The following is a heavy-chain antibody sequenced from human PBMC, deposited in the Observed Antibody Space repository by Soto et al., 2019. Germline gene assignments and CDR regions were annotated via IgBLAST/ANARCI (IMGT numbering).Heavy chain of an antibody. Sequence: QVQLVQSGAEVKKPGSSVKVSCKASGGTFSSYAISWVRQAPGQGLEWMGGLIPISDTTNYAQKSQGRVTITADESTSTAYMELGSLRSEDTAVYYCARSQGSSTSLEIYYYYYYGMDVWGQGTTVTVSS. V-gene: IGHV1-69*01. CDR2: LIPISDTT. CDR3: ARSQGSSTSLEIYYYYYYGMDV. J-gene: IGHJ6*02. CDR1: GGTFSSYA. D-gene: IGHD2-2*01.